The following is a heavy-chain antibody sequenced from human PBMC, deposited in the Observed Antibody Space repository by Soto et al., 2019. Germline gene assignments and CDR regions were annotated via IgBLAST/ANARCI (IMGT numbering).Heavy chain of an antibody. V-gene: IGHV3-30*18. Sequence: QVQLVESGGGVVQPGRSLRLSCAAPGFTFSSYGMHWVRQAPGKGLEWVAVISYDGSNKYYADSVKGRFTISRDNSKNTLYLQMNSLRAEDTAVYYCAKDRALLRFLELLLDDAFDIWGQGTMVTVSS. J-gene: IGHJ3*02. CDR1: GFTFSSYG. CDR3: AKDRALLRFLELLLDDAFDI. D-gene: IGHD3-3*01. CDR2: ISYDGSNK.